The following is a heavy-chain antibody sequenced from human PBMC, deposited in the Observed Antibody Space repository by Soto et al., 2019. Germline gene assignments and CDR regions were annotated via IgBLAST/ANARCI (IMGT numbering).Heavy chain of an antibody. Sequence: SETLSLTCAVYGGSFSGYYWSWIRQPPGKGLEWIGEINHSGSTNYNPSLKSRVTISVDTSKNQFSLKLSSVTAADTAVYYCARGRWQRITMVRGANYYMDVWGKGTTVTVSS. D-gene: IGHD3-10*01. CDR1: GGSFSGYY. CDR3: ARGRWQRITMVRGANYYMDV. V-gene: IGHV4-34*01. CDR2: INHSGST. J-gene: IGHJ6*03.